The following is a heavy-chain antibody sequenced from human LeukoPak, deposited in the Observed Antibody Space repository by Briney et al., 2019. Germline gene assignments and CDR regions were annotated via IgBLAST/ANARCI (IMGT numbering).Heavy chain of an antibody. CDR1: GFTFSDYW. V-gene: IGHV3-74*01. D-gene: IGHD3-22*01. CDR2: VNSDGRRT. J-gene: IGHJ4*02. Sequence: GGSLRLSCAASGFTFSDYWMHWVRQAPGKGLVWVSRVNSDGRRTTYADSVKGRFTISRDNAKNTLYLQMNSLRAEDTAVYYCARVGRGDSSGLIDYWGQGTLVTVSS. CDR3: ARVGRGDSSGLIDY.